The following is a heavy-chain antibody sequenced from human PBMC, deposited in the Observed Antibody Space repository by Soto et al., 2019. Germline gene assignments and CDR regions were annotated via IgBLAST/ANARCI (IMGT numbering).Heavy chain of an antibody. CDR2: ISGSGGST. V-gene: IGHV3-23*01. Sequence: GGSLRLSCAASGFTFSSYAMSWVRQAPGKGLEWVSAISGSGGSTYYADSVKGRFTISRDNSKNTLYLQINSLRAEDTAVYYCAKVFSGAFYYYGMDVWGQGTTVTVSS. CDR1: GFTFSSYA. D-gene: IGHD6-19*01. J-gene: IGHJ6*02. CDR3: AKVFSGAFYYYGMDV.